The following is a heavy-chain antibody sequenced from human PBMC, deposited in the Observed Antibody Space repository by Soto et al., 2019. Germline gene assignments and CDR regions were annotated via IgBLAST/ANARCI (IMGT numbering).Heavy chain of an antibody. CDR1: GYSISIGYY. CDR3: ARVTPAPPAYYDILTGYYQSEYFDY. CDR2: IYHSGST. Sequence: TSETLSLTCAVSGYSISIGYYCGCMRQPPGKGLEWIGSIYHSGSTYYNPSLKSRVTISVDTSKNQFSLKLSSVTAADTAVYYCARVTPAPPAYYDILTGYYQSEYFDYWGQGTLVTVSS. V-gene: IGHV4-38-2*01. J-gene: IGHJ4*02. D-gene: IGHD3-9*01.